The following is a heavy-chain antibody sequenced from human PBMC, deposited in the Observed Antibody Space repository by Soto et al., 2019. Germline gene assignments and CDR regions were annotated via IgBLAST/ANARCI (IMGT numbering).Heavy chain of an antibody. Sequence: PSETLSLTCAVSGDSISSTNWWSWVRQPPGKGLEWIGDIYHGGSTNYNPSLKSRVTISVDKSKNQFSLKLNSVTAADTAVYYCARSRIPRTLDPWGQGTLVTVSS. V-gene: IGHV4-4*02. J-gene: IGHJ5*02. CDR2: IYHGGST. CDR3: ARSRIPRTLDP. CDR1: GDSISSTNW.